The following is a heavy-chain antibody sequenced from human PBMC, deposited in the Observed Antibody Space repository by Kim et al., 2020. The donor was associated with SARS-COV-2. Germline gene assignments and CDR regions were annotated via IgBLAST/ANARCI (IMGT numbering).Heavy chain of an antibody. CDR2: IYYSGST. D-gene: IGHD1-26*01. CDR3: ARDPFVRSIVGAIGGMDV. J-gene: IGHJ6*02. Sequence: SETLSLTCTVSGGSISSGDYYWSWIRQPPGKGLEWIGYIYYSGSTYYNPSLKSRVTISVDTSKNQFSLKLSSVTAADTAVYYCARDPFVRSIVGAIGGMDVWGQGTTVTVSS. V-gene: IGHV4-30-4*01. CDR1: GGSISSGDYY.